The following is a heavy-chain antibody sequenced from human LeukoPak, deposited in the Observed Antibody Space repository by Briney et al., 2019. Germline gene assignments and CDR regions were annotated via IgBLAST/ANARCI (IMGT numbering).Heavy chain of an antibody. D-gene: IGHD3-3*01. J-gene: IGHJ6*02. CDR3: AKDLPSYYDFWWTV. CDR1: GFTFDDYA. Sequence: GGSLRLSCAASGFTFDDYAMHWVRQAPGKGLEWVSAISGSGGSTYYADSVKGRFTISRDNSKNTLYLQMNSLRAEDTAVYYCAKDLPSYYDFWWTVWGQGTTVTVSS. V-gene: IGHV3-23*01. CDR2: ISGSGGST.